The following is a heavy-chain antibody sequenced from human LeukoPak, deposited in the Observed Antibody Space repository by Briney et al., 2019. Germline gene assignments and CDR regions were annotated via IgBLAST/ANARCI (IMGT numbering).Heavy chain of an antibody. CDR3: ARGSPYYYGSGNWFDP. J-gene: IGHJ5*02. CDR2: INHSGST. V-gene: IGHV4-34*01. CDR1: GGSFSGYY. D-gene: IGHD3-10*01. Sequence: PSETLSLTCAVYGGSFSGYYWSWIRQPRGKGLEWIGEINHSGSTNYNPSLKSRVTISVDTSKNQFSLKLSSVTAADTAVYYCARGSPYYYGSGNWFDPWGQGTLVTVSS.